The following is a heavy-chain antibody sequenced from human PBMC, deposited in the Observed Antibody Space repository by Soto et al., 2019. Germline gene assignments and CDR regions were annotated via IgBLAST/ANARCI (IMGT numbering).Heavy chain of an antibody. J-gene: IGHJ4*02. CDR1: GGSISSYY. V-gene: IGHV4-34*01. Sequence: PSETLSLTCTVSGGSISSYYWGWIRQPPGKGLEWIGETHHSGRTNYNPSLKSRVTISVDKSKNHFSLKLSSVTAADTAVYYCARSEATVLDYWGQGTLVTVSS. CDR3: ARSEATVLDY. D-gene: IGHD4-17*01. CDR2: THHSGRT.